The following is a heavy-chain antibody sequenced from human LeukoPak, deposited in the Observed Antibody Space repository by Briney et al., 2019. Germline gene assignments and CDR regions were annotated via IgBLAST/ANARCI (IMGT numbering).Heavy chain of an antibody. V-gene: IGHV3-53*01. CDR3: ITVDCSSISCYISPLFDY. CDR1: GFTVSSNY. D-gene: IGHD2-2*02. J-gene: IGHJ4*02. CDR2: IYSGGST. Sequence: GGSLRLSCAASGFTVSSNYMSWVRQAPGKGLEWVSVIYSGGSTYYADSVKGRFTISRDNSKNTLYLQMNSLRAEDTAVYYCITVDCSSISCYISPLFDYWGQGTLVTVSS.